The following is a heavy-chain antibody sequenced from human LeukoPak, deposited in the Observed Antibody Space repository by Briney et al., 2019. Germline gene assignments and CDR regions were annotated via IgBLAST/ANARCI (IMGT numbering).Heavy chain of an antibody. J-gene: IGHJ4*02. CDR2: ISRRGDGT. Sequence: GGSLRLSCAASGWTLSDHDRGWVRQARGKGLEGVSAISRRGDGTYYADSVKGRFTIARDNSKNTLYLQMNSLRAADTAIYYCATNYCAGDCYSGFDYWGQGTLVTVSS. CDR3: ATNYCAGDCYSGFDY. CDR1: GWTLSDHD. D-gene: IGHD2-21*02. V-gene: IGHV3-23*01.